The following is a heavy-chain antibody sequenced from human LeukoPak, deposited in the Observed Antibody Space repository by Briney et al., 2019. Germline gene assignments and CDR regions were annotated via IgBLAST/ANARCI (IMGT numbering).Heavy chain of an antibody. Sequence: GGSLRLSCAASGFIFDNYGMIWVRQAPGKGLEWVSGLNWNGGTRGYADSVKGRFTISRDNAKNFLYLQMNSLRAEDTALYYCARTRSSGSYGGADYWGQGTLVTVSS. V-gene: IGHV3-20*04. CDR1: GFIFDNYG. CDR3: ARTRSSGSYGGADY. CDR2: LNWNGGTR. J-gene: IGHJ4*02. D-gene: IGHD1-26*01.